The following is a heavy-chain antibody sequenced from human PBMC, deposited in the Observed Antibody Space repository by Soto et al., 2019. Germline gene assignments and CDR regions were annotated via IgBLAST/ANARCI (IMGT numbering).Heavy chain of an antibody. CDR1: GGSISSYY. CDR2: INHSGST. CDR3: ARGRIVVVVAATPNYYYGMDV. V-gene: IGHV4-34*01. J-gene: IGHJ6*02. Sequence: PSETLSLTCTVSGGSISSYYWSWIRQPPGKGLEWIGEINHSGSTNYNPSLKSRVTISVDTSKNQFSLKLSSVTAADTAVYYCARGRIVVVVAATPNYYYGMDVWGQGTTVTVSS. D-gene: IGHD2-15*01.